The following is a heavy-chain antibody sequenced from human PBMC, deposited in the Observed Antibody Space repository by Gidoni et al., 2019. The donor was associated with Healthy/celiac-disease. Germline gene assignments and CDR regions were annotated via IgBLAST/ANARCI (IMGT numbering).Heavy chain of an antibody. Sequence: EVQLVESGGGLVQPGGSLKLSCPPSGFTFSGSAMHWVRQASGKGLEWVGRIRSKANSYATAYAASVKGRFTISRDDSKNTAYLQMNSLKTEDTAVYYCRVGSGRDDAFDIWGQGTMVTVSS. CDR2: IRSKANSYAT. D-gene: IGHD3-10*01. J-gene: IGHJ3*02. CDR3: RVGSGRDDAFDI. CDR1: GFTFSGSA. V-gene: IGHV3-73*01.